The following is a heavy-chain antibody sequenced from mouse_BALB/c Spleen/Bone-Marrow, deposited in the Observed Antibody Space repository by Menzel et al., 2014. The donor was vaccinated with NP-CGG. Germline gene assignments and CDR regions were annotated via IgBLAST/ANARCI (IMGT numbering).Heavy chain of an antibody. CDR2: IHYSGST. D-gene: IGHD1-1*01. CDR1: GYSITSGYS. V-gene: IGHV3-1*02. J-gene: IGHJ3*01. CDR3: ARDYYGWFAY. Sequence: EVKLMESGPDLVKPSQSLSLSCTVTGYSITSGYSWHWIRQLPGNKLEWMGYIHYSGSTNYNPSLKSRISITRDTSKNQFFLHSNSVTTEDTATCYCARDYYGWFAYWGQGTLVTVSA.